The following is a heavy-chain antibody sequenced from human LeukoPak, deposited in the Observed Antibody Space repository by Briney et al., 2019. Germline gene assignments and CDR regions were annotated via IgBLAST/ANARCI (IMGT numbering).Heavy chain of an antibody. J-gene: IGHJ4*02. CDR2: ISGSGGST. D-gene: IGHD6-13*01. CDR3: AKDLKIAAAGDY. Sequence: QPGGSLRLSCAASGFTFSIYAMSSVRQAPGKGLEWVSSISGSGGSTYYADSVKGRFTISRDNSKNTLYLQMNSLRAEDTAVYYCAKDLKIAAAGDYWGQGTLVTVSS. CDR1: GFTFSIYA. V-gene: IGHV3-23*01.